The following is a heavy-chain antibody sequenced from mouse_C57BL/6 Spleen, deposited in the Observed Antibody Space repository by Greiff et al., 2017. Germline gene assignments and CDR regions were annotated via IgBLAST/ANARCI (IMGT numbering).Heavy chain of an antibody. Sequence: QVQLQQSGAELVKPGASVKMSCKASGYTFTTYPIEWMKQNPGKSLEWIGNFNPYNGDTKYNEKFKGKATLTVEKSSSTVYLELSRLTSDDSAAYYCAMRYYGSRGYFDVWGTGTTVTVSS. CDR1: GYTFTTYP. J-gene: IGHJ1*03. CDR2: FNPYNGDT. D-gene: IGHD1-1*01. CDR3: AMRYYGSRGYFDV. V-gene: IGHV1-47*01.